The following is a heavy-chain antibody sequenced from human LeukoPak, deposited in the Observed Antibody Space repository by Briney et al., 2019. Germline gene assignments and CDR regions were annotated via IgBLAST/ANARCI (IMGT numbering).Heavy chain of an antibody. CDR2: IYYSGTT. V-gene: IGHV4-39*07. CDR3: AKGAGGFSYYNWFDP. D-gene: IGHD5-18*01. CDR1: GGSISSSPYY. Sequence: SETLSLTCTVSGGSISSSPYYWGWIRQPPGKGLEWIGSIYYSGTTHYNPSLESRVTISVDTSKNQFSLKLASVTAADTAIYYCAKGAGGFSYYNWFDPWGQGTLVTSPQ. J-gene: IGHJ5*02.